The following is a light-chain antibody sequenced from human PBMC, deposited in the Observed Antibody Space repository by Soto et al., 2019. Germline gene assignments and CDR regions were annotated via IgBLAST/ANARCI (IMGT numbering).Light chain of an antibody. V-gene: IGLV2-11*01. CDR2: DVT. J-gene: IGLJ1*01. Sequence: QSALTQPRSVSGSPGQSVTISCTGTGSDVGGYNYVSWYQQYPDKAPKVMIYDVTKRPAGVPDRFSGSKSGNTASLTISGLQADDEADYYCSSYAGSYTYVFGTGTKLTVL. CDR1: GSDVGGYNY. CDR3: SSYAGSYTYV.